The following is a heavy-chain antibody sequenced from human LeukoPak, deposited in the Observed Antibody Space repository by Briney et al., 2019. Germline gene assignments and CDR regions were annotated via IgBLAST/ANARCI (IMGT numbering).Heavy chain of an antibody. CDR3: ARGPHKRYYDYVWGSHQNYFDY. Sequence: GGSLRLSCAASRFTFSSYGMHWVRQAPGKGLEWVAFIRYDGINKYYADSVKGRFTISRDNSKNTLYLQMNSLRAEDTAVYYCARGPHKRYYDYVWGSHQNYFDYWGQGTLVTVSS. D-gene: IGHD3-16*01. V-gene: IGHV3-30*02. CDR1: RFTFSSYG. CDR2: IRYDGINK. J-gene: IGHJ4*02.